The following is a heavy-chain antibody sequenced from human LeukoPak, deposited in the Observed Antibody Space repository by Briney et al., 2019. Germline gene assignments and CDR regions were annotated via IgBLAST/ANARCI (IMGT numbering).Heavy chain of an antibody. CDR3: AREGRDSSGYYMFDY. J-gene: IGHJ4*02. V-gene: IGHV4-4*07. D-gene: IGHD3-22*01. CDR1: GGSISSYY. CDR2: IYTSGST. Sequence: SETLSLTCTVSGGSISSYYWSWIRQPAGEGLEWIGRIYTSGSTNYNPSLKSRVTMSVDTSKNQFSLKLSSVTAADTAVYYCAREGRDSSGYYMFDYWGQGTLVTVSS.